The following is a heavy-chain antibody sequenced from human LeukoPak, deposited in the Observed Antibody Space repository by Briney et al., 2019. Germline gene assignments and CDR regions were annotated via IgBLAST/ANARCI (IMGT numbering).Heavy chain of an antibody. J-gene: IGHJ4*02. V-gene: IGHV3-30*02. CDR3: AKGVVYYDSSGIDY. D-gene: IGHD3-22*01. Sequence: GGSLRLSCAASGFTFSSYGMHWVRQAPGKGLEWVAFIRYDGSNKYYADSVKGRFTISRDNSKNTLYLQMNSPRAEDTAVYYCAKGVVYYDSSGIDYWGQGTLVTVSS. CDR1: GFTFSSYG. CDR2: IRYDGSNK.